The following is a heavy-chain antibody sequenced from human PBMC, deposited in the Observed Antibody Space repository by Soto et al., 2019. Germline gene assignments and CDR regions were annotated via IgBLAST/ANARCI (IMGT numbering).Heavy chain of an antibody. D-gene: IGHD7-27*01. CDR3: ARDRGSNCVLNDAFDI. CDR1: VGSISPYY. V-gene: IGHV4-59*01. Sequence: PSETLSLTCAVSVGSISPYYWNWIRQPPGKGLEWIGYIYYTESTNYSPSLKSRVTMSVDTSKNQFSLKLKSVTAADTAVYYCARDRGSNCVLNDAFDIGGQGTGGTVSS. J-gene: IGHJ3*02. CDR2: IYYTEST.